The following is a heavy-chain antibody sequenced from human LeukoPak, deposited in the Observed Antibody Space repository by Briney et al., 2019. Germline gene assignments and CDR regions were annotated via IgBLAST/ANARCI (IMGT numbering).Heavy chain of an antibody. CDR2: ISSSSSYI. Sequence: GGSLRLSCAASGFTFSSYSMNWVRQAPGKGLEWVSSISSSSSYIYYADSVKGRFTISRGNAKNSLYLQMNSLRAVDTAVYYCARDSSGSYSIDYWGQGTLVTVSS. V-gene: IGHV3-21*01. D-gene: IGHD1-26*01. CDR1: GFTFSSYS. CDR3: ARDSSGSYSIDY. J-gene: IGHJ4*02.